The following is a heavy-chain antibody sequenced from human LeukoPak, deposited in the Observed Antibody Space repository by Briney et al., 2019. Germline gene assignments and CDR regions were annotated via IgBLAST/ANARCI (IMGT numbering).Heavy chain of an antibody. CDR3: ASGRVVPAATPLRS. V-gene: IGHV4-59*12. CDR2: FYYGGTT. D-gene: IGHD2-2*01. CDR1: GGSISSYY. J-gene: IGHJ4*02. Sequence: SETLSLTCTVSGGSISSYYWSWVRQPPGKGLEWIGSFYYGGTTYYNPSLKSRVTISVDKSKNQFSLNLISVTAADTAIYYCASGRVVPAATPLRSGGQGALVTVSS.